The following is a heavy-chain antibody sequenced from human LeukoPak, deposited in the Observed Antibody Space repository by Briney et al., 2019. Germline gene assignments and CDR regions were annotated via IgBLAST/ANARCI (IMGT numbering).Heavy chain of an antibody. CDR1: GFTFSSYE. CDR3: ASIVVVPAAIS. CDR2: ISSSGSTI. D-gene: IGHD2-2*02. J-gene: IGHJ5*02. Sequence: GGSLRLSCAASGFTFSSYEMNWVRQAPGKGLEWVSYISSSGSTIYYADSVRGRFTISRDNAKNSLHLQMNSLRAEDTAVYYCASIVVVPAAISWGQGTLVTVSS. V-gene: IGHV3-48*03.